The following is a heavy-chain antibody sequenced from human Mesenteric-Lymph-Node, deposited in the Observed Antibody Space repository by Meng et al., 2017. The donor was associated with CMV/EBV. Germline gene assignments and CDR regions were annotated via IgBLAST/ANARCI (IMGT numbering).Heavy chain of an antibody. Sequence: GGSLRLSCIVSPVTFNNNWMSWVRQAPGKGLEWVSNINQDRSERYYVDSVQCRFAISRDSANNSVYLHMTSLSAEDTAVDYCASDPVVNYADYFDDWGQGTRVTVSS. CDR1: PVTFNNNW. V-gene: IGHV3-7*01. CDR3: ASDPVVNYADYFDD. CDR2: INQDRSER. J-gene: IGHJ4*02. D-gene: IGHD3-22*01.